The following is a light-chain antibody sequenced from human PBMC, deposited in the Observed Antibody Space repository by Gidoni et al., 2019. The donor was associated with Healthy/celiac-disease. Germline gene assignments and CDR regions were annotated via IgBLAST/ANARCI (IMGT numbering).Light chain of an antibody. CDR1: QSVSSN. Sequence: ATLSCRASQSVSSNLAWYQQKPGQAPRLLIYGASTRATGIPARFSGSGSGTEFTLTISSLQSEDFAVYYCQQYNKWPPYTFXQXTKLXIK. CDR3: QQYNKWPPYT. J-gene: IGKJ2*01. CDR2: GAS. V-gene: IGKV3-15*01.